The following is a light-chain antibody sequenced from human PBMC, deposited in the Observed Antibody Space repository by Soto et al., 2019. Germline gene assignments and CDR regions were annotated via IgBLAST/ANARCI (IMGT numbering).Light chain of an antibody. CDR3: SSYSGTNYHYV. V-gene: IGLV2-8*01. Sequence: QSVLTQPPSASGSFGQSVTISCTGTSSDVGGYNYVSWYQQHPGKAPKLMIYEVSERPSGVPDRFSRSKSGNTASLTVSGLQADDEADYYCSSYSGTNYHYVFGTGTKVTVL. CDR1: SSDVGGYNY. J-gene: IGLJ1*01. CDR2: EVS.